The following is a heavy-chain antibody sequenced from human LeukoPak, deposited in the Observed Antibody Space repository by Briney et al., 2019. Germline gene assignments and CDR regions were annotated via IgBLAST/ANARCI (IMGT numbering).Heavy chain of an antibody. J-gene: IGHJ4*02. CDR1: GFTFSSYS. CDR3: ARLSIAAAGTSDY. D-gene: IGHD6-13*01. CDR2: ISSSSSYI. V-gene: IGHV3-21*01. Sequence: GGSLRLSCAASGFTFSSYSMNWVRQAPGKGLEWVSSISSSSSYIYYADSVKGRFTISRDNAKNSLYLQMNSLRAEDTAVYYCARLSIAAAGTSDYWGQGTLVTVSS.